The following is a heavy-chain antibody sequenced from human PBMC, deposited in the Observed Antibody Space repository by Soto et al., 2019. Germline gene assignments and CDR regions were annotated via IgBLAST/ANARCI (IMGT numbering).Heavy chain of an antibody. V-gene: IGHV5-51*01. Sequence: GESLKISCQGSVYSFANYCIAWVRQMPGKGLEWVGVIYPGDSDTRYSPSFRGQVTISADKSISHVYLQWSSLKASDTAMYYCARSRLRQYYYGMDIWGQGTTVTVSS. J-gene: IGHJ6*02. D-gene: IGHD3-10*01. CDR3: ARSRLRQYYYGMDI. CDR2: IYPGDSDT. CDR1: VYSFANYC.